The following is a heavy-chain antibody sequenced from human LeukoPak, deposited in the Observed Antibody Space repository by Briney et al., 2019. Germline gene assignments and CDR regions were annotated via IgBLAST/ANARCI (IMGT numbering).Heavy chain of an antibody. CDR3: ASYPRSIPTPPFDY. CDR2: INPNNGDT. Sequence: ASVKVSFKASGYTFTAQYMHWVRQAPGQGLVWMGWINPNNGDTKYAQSFLGRVTMTRDTSTTTAYMELSSLRSDDTAVYFCASYPRSIPTPPFDYWGQGTLVTVSS. J-gene: IGHJ4*02. D-gene: IGHD2-21*01. CDR1: GYTFTAQY. V-gene: IGHV1-2*02.